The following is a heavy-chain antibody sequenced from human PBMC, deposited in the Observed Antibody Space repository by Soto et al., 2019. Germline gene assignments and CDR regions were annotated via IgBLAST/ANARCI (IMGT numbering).Heavy chain of an antibody. V-gene: IGHV1-3*01. CDR2: INAGNGNA. CDR1: KDIFIRNS. CDR3: ARSSSSWSPYYYYGMDV. D-gene: IGHD6-13*01. J-gene: IGHJ6*02. Sequence: ASVKVSCKASKDIFIRNSIHWVRQAPGQRLEWMGWINAGNGNAKYSRNFQDRVTIIRDTSASTGYMELTSLRSEDTAVYYCARSSSSWSPYYYYGMDVWGQGTTVTVSS.